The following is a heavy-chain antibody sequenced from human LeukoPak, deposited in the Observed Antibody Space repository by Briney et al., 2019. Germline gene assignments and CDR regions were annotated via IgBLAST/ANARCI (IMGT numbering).Heavy chain of an antibody. J-gene: IGHJ4*02. CDR1: GFTFRNFG. CDR2: VSGSGDSA. V-gene: IGHV3-23*01. D-gene: IGHD3-10*01. Sequence: GGSLRLSCAASGFTFRNFGMNWVRQAPGRGLEWVSAVSGSGDSAYYADSVKGRFTISRDNSKNTLYLQMNSLRAEDTAIYYCAKVTYGSGTYGAFDSWGQGTLVTVSS. CDR3: AKVTYGSGTYGAFDS.